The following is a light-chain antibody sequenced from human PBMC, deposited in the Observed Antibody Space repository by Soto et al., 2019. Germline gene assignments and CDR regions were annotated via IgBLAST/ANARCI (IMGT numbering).Light chain of an antibody. CDR3: SSYTSSSTL. CDR2: DVS. J-gene: IGLJ1*01. Sequence: QSALTQPASVSGSPGQLITISCTGTSSEVGDYNYVPWYQQHPGKAPKLMLYDVSNRPAGISNRFSGSKSGNTASLTISGLQAEDEADYYCSSYTSSSTLFGTGTKLTVL. CDR1: SSEVGDYNY. V-gene: IGLV2-14*01.